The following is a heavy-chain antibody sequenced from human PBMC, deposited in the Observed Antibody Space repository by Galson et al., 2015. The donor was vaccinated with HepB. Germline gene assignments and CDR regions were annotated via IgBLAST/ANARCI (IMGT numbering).Heavy chain of an antibody. CDR1: GYTFTSYA. CDR2: INAGNGNT. V-gene: IGHV1-3*01. D-gene: IGHD3-10*01. CDR3: ARDPLWFGELLGDFDY. Sequence: SVKVSCKASGYTFTSYAMHWVRQAPGQRLERMGWINAGNGNTKYPQKFQGRVTITRDTSASTAYMELSSLRSEDTAVYYCARDPLWFGELLGDFDYWGQGTLVTVSS. J-gene: IGHJ4*02.